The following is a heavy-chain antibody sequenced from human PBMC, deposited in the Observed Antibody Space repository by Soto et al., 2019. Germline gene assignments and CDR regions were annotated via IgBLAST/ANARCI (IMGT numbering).Heavy chain of an antibody. CDR1: GGSISSYY. Sequence: PSETLSLTCTVSGGSISSYYWSWIRQPPGNGLEWIGYIYYSGSTNYNPSLKSRVTISVDTSKNQFPLKLSSVTAADTAVYYCASVRFLEWLSLDYWGQGTLVTVSS. CDR3: ASVRFLEWLSLDY. J-gene: IGHJ4*02. CDR2: IYYSGST. V-gene: IGHV4-59*01. D-gene: IGHD3-3*01.